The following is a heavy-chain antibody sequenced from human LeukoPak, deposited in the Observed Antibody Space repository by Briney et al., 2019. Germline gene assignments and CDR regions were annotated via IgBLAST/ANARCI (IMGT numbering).Heavy chain of an antibody. Sequence: PSETLSLTCAVYGGSFSGYYWSWIRQPPGKGLEWIGEINHSGSTNYNPSLKSRVTMSVDTSKNQFSLKLSSVTAADTAVYYCAILYGSGRYFDYWGQGTLVTVSS. CDR2: INHSGST. CDR3: AILYGSGRYFDY. D-gene: IGHD3-10*01. J-gene: IGHJ4*02. V-gene: IGHV4-34*01. CDR1: GGSFSGYY.